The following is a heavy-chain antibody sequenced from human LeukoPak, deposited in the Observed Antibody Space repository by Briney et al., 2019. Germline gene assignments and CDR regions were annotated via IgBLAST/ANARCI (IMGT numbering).Heavy chain of an antibody. CDR2: ISGSGRSL. Sequence: GGSLRLSCAASGFNSNDHVMSWVRQAPGKGLEWVSSISGSGRSLYYAASIKGRFNISRDNSKHILYLQMDSLRAEDTAIYYCATEVVYWGQGALVTVSS. J-gene: IGHJ4*02. CDR3: ATEVVY. V-gene: IGHV3-23*01. CDR1: GFNSNDHV.